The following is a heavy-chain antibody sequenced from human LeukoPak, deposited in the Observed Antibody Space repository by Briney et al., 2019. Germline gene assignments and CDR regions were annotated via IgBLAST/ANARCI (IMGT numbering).Heavy chain of an antibody. CDR3: AKDVTGGLMVAATNYFDY. J-gene: IGHJ4*02. D-gene: IGHD2-15*01. Sequence: GGSLRLSCAASGFTFSSYGMHWVRQAPGKGLEWVAFIRYDGSNKYYADSVKGRFTISRDNSKNTLYLQMNSLRAEDTAVYYCAKDVTGGLMVAATNYFDYWGQGTLVTVSS. CDR2: IRYDGSNK. V-gene: IGHV3-30*02. CDR1: GFTFSSYG.